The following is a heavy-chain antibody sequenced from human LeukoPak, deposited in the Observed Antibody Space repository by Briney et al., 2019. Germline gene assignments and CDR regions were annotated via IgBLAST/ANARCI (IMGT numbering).Heavy chain of an antibody. J-gene: IGHJ4*02. CDR1: GFTFSDYY. V-gene: IGHV3-11*01. CDR3: ARQWFGDY. D-gene: IGHD3-10*01. Sequence: KTGGSLRLSCAASGFTFSDYYMSWLRQTPGKGPEWLSYITSSGTNIYYADSVKGRFTVSRDNAKNSLYVQMNSLRAEDTAVYYCARQWFGDYWGQGTLVTVSS. CDR2: ITSSGTNI.